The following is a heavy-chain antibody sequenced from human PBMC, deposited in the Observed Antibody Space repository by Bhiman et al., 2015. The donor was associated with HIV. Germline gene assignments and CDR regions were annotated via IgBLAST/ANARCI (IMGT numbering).Heavy chain of an antibody. CDR2: ISSSSSTI. Sequence: EVQLVESGGGLVKPGGSLRLSCAASGFTFSSYTLNWVRQAPGKGLEWVSYISSSSSTIYYADSVKGRFTISRDNAKNSLYLQMNSLRAEDTAVYYCAREYYDILTGLFDYWGQGTLVTVSS. CDR1: GFTFSSYT. D-gene: IGHD3-9*01. CDR3: AREYYDILTGLFDY. J-gene: IGHJ4*02. V-gene: IGHV3-48*01.